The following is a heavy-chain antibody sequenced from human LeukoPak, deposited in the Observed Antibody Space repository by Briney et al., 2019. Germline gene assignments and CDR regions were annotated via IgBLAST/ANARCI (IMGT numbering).Heavy chain of an antibody. J-gene: IGHJ4*02. V-gene: IGHV3-48*03. Sequence: GGSLRLSCAASGFTFSSYDMNWVRQALGKGLEWISYISTGGSAMFYADSVRGRFTISRDNAKNSLYLQMNSLRAEDTAVYYCAREVQGGPFVVSIPFDYWGQGTLVTVSS. CDR2: ISTGGSAM. CDR1: GFTFSSYD. D-gene: IGHD2-21*01. CDR3: AREVQGGPFVVSIPFDY.